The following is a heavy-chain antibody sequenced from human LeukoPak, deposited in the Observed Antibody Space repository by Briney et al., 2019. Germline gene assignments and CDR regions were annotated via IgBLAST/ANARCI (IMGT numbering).Heavy chain of an antibody. V-gene: IGHV3-30*03. Sequence: GGSLRLSCVASGITFSRHGMDWVRQSPGKGLEWVAVIADDGGVKQYADSVKGRFTVSRDNSKSTLYLQMNGLSVEDTAIYYCAREATWGEWYFDHWGQGTPVTVSS. CDR2: IADDGGVK. D-gene: IGHD3-3*01. J-gene: IGHJ4*02. CDR3: AREATWGEWYFDH. CDR1: GITFSRHG.